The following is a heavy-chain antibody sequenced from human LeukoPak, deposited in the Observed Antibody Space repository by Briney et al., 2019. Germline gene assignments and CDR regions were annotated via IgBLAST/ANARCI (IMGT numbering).Heavy chain of an antibody. D-gene: IGHD2-15*01. CDR3: AKQLGYCSDGSCYFPY. CDR1: GFTFSSYW. CDR2: ISNNGGYT. Sequence: GGSLRLSCAASGFTFSSYWTNWVRQAPGKGLEWVSAISNNGGYTYYADSVQGRFTISRDNSKSTLCLQMNSLRAEDTAVYYCAKQLGYCSDGSCYFPYWGQGTLVTVSS. J-gene: IGHJ4*02. V-gene: IGHV3-23*01.